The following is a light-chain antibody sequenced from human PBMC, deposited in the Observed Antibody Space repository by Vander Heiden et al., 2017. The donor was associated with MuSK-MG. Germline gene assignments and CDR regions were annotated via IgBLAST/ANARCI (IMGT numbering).Light chain of an antibody. Sequence: QSPLSLPASPGEPVAISFKFSQSVMHSNGYNYVYWHLQTAGESQQLLNYAGSHRPSGVPDMFSGSGAGTDFILKSSRVEAEDVGMYYCRLDLQSPLTFGGGTKVEIK. J-gene: IGKJ4*01. CDR1: QSVMHSNGYNY. CDR3: RLDLQSPLT. CDR2: AGS. V-gene: IGKV2-28*01.